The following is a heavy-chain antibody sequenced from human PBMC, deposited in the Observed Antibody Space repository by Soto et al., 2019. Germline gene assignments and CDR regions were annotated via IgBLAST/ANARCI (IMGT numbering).Heavy chain of an antibody. CDR2: ISSSGSTI. D-gene: IGHD6-19*01. CDR3: ARDLAVAGTIFDY. J-gene: IGHJ4*02. Sequence: GGSLRLSCAASGLTFSDYYMSWIRQAPGKGLEWVSYISSSGSTIYYADSVKGRFTISRDNAKNSLYLQMNSLRAEDTAVYYCARDLAVAGTIFDYWGQGTLVTVSS. V-gene: IGHV3-11*01. CDR1: GLTFSDYY.